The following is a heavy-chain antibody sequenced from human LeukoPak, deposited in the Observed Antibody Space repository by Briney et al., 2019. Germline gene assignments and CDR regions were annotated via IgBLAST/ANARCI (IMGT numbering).Heavy chain of an antibody. J-gene: IGHJ6*04. D-gene: IGHD2-2*01. CDR2: ISPNSGGT. CDR1: GYTFTAYD. CDR3: AKARGLYCSSTSCYDCDV. Sequence: ASVKVSCKASGYTFTAYDIHWVRQAPGQGLEWMGWISPNSGGTNYAQKFQGRVTLTRDTSITTAYMELNRLRSDDTAVYYCAKARGLYCSSTSCYDCDVWGKGTTVTVSS. V-gene: IGHV1-2*02.